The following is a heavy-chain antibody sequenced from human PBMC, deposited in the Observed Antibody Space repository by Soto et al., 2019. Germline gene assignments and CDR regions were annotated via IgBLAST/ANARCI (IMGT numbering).Heavy chain of an antibody. J-gene: IGHJ4*02. V-gene: IGHV1-18*01. CDR3: ARDGELRGYSGYDYFDY. CDR2: ISAYNGNT. CDR1: GYTFTSYG. D-gene: IGHD5-12*01. Sequence: QVRLVQSGAEVKKPGASVKVSCKASGYTFTSYGISWVRQAPGQGLEWMGWISAYNGNTNYAQKLQGRVTMTTDTTTSTAYMELRSLRSDDTAVYYCARDGELRGYSGYDYFDYWGQGTLVTVSS.